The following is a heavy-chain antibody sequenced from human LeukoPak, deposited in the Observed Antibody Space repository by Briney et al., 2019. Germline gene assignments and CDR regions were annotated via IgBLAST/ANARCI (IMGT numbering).Heavy chain of an antibody. CDR3: ARDSTSRITIFGVGTYYFDY. J-gene: IGHJ4*02. D-gene: IGHD3-3*01. Sequence: GGSLRLSCAASGFTFSSYEMNWVRQAPGKGLEWVSYISSSGSTIYYADSVKGRFTISRDNAKNSLYLQMNSLRAEDTAVYYCARDSTSRITIFGVGTYYFDYWGQGTLVTVSS. CDR2: ISSSGSTI. CDR1: GFTFSSYE. V-gene: IGHV3-48*03.